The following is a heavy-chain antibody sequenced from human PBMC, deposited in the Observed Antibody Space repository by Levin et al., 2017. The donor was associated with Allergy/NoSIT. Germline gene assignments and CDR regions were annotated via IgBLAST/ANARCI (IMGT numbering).Heavy chain of an antibody. CDR1: GGSIGRYY. CDR2: IYYSGAT. J-gene: IGHJ4*02. D-gene: IGHD6-19*01. CDR3: ARRWSSGLFDY. V-gene: IGHV4-59*08. Sequence: GSLRLSCTVSGGSIGRYYWSWIRQSPGKGLEWIGYIYYSGATKYNPSLNSRVTMSLEMSKNQFSLNLSSVTAADTAVYYCARRWSSGLFDYWGQGALVTVSS.